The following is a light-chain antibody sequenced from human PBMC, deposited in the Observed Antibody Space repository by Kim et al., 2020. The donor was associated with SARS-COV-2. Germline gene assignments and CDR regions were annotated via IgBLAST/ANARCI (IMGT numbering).Light chain of an antibody. CDR1: XXXXXXY. J-gene: IGKJ2*01. Sequence: ESAALSXXXGXXXXXXYLXXXQPXXXQAPRXLIXXXATRAPGIPGXFSGSGSGTDFTLTISRLEPXXXAVYYCQQYGRSPPAYTFGGGTKLEX. CDR3: QQYGRSPPAYT. V-gene: IGKV3-20*01. CDR2: XXA.